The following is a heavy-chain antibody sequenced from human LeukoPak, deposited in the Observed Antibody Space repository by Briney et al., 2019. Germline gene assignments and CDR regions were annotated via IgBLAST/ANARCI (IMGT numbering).Heavy chain of an antibody. CDR1: GGSISSSGYY. J-gene: IGHJ5*02. Sequence: SETLSLTCTVSGGSISSSGYYWVWIRQPPGKGLEWIGSIYYTGSTYYNPSLRSRVTISVDTSKNQFSLKLSSVTAADTAVYYCATSRQLLDNWFDPWGQGTLVTVSS. V-gene: IGHV4-39*01. CDR3: ATSRQLLDNWFDP. D-gene: IGHD2-2*01. CDR2: IYYTGST.